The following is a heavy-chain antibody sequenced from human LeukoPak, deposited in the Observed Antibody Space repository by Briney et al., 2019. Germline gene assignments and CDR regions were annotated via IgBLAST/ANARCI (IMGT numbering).Heavy chain of an antibody. D-gene: IGHD5-18*01. CDR2: IYYSGST. J-gene: IGHJ4*02. CDR1: GGSISSSSYC. V-gene: IGHV4-39*07. Sequence: PSETLSLTCTVSGGSISSSSYCWGWIRQPPGKGLEWIGSIYYSGSTYYNPSLKSRVTISVDTSENQFSLKLSSVTAADTAVYYCAVGYSYGPYYFDYWGQGTLVTVSS. CDR3: AVGYSYGPYYFDY.